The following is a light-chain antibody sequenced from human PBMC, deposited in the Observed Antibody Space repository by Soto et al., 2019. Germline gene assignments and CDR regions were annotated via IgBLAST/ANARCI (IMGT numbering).Light chain of an antibody. CDR3: QQYNNWPALS. CDR1: QSVSSN. Sequence: EIVMTQSPATLSVSPGERATLSCRASQSVSSNFAWCQQKPGQAPRLLIYGASTRATGITARFSGSGSGTEFTLTISSLQSEDCAVYYCQQYNNWPALSCGGGTKMEIK. J-gene: IGKJ4*02. CDR2: GAS. V-gene: IGKV3-15*01.